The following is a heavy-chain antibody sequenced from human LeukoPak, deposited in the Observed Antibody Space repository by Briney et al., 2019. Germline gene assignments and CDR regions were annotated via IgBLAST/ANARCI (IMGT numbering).Heavy chain of an antibody. CDR2: ISSNGGST. V-gene: IGHV3-64D*06. D-gene: IGHD5-12*01. CDR3: ARVGYSGYDGFDY. Sequence: GGSLRLSCSASGFTFSRYAMHWVRQAPGKGLEYLSGISSNGGSTYYADSVKGRFIISRDNSKNTMYLQMSSLRAEDTAVYYCARVGYSGYDGFDYWGQGTLVTVSS. CDR1: GFTFSRYA. J-gene: IGHJ4*02.